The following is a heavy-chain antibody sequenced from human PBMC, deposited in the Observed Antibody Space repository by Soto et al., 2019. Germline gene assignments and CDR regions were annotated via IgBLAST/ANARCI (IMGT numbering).Heavy chain of an antibody. D-gene: IGHD2-15*01. Sequence: EVQLVESGGVVVQPGGSLRLSCAASGFTFDDYTMHWVRQAPGKGLEWVSLMSWDGGSTYYADSVKGRFTISRDNSKNALYLQMNSLRTEDTALYYCAKDIGYCSGGSCFDYDNGMDVWGQGTTVTVSS. V-gene: IGHV3-43*01. CDR2: MSWDGGST. J-gene: IGHJ6*01. CDR1: GFTFDDYT. CDR3: AKDIGYCSGGSCFDYDNGMDV.